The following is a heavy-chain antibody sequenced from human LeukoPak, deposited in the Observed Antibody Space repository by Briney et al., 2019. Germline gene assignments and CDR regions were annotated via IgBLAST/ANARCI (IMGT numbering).Heavy chain of an antibody. V-gene: IGHV4-34*01. Sequence: SETLSLTCAVYGGSFSGYYWSWIRQPPGKGLEWIGEINHSGSTNYNPSLKSRVTISVDTSKNQFSLKLSSVTAADTAVYYCARAKYYDSSGSGINYWGQGTLVTVSS. CDR3: ARAKYYDSSGSGINY. J-gene: IGHJ4*02. CDR1: GGSFSGYY. D-gene: IGHD3-22*01. CDR2: INHSGST.